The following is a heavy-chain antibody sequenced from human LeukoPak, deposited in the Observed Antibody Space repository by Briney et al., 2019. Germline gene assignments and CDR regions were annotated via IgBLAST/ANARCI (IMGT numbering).Heavy chain of an antibody. J-gene: IGHJ6*03. V-gene: IGHV3-11*01. CDR1: GFTFSDYY. CDR2: TSSSGSTI. Sequence: PGGSLRLSCAASGFTFSDYYMSWIRQAPGKGLEWVSYTSSSGSTIYYADSVKGRFTISRDNAKNSLCLQMNSLRAEDTAVYYCARGGGQQLVPYYYYYMDVWGKGTTVTVSS. CDR3: ARGGGQQLVPYYYYYMDV. D-gene: IGHD6-13*01.